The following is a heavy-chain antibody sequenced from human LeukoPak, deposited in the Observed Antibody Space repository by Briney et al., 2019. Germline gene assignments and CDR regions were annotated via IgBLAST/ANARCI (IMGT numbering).Heavy chain of an antibody. CDR3: ANGDYGIKFGGPPDY. CDR1: GFTFSSYA. D-gene: IGHD3-16*01. V-gene: IGHV3-23*01. J-gene: IGHJ4*02. CDR2: ISGSGGTT. Sequence: PGGSLRLSCAASGFTFSSYAMSWVRQAPGKGLEWVSDISGSGGTTSYADSVKGRFTMSRDNSKNMLYLQMNSLRAEDTAVYYCANGDYGIKFGGPPDYWGQGTLVTVSS.